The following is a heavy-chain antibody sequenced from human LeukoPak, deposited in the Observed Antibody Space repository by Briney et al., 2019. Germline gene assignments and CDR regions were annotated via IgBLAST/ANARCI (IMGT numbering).Heavy chain of an antibody. J-gene: IGHJ4*02. V-gene: IGHV4-59*01. Sequence: SETLSLTCTVSGGSISSYCWSWIRQPPGTGLEWIGYIYYSGSTNYNPSLKSRVTISVETSKNEFSLKLRSVTAADTAVYYCARVTGYRIEDYFDYWGQGTLVTVSS. D-gene: IGHD6-13*01. CDR3: ARVTGYRIEDYFDY. CDR1: GGSISSYC. CDR2: IYYSGST.